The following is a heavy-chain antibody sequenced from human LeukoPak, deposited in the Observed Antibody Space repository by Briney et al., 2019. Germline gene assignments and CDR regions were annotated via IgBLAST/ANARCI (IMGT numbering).Heavy chain of an antibody. V-gene: IGHV3-30-3*01. D-gene: IGHD4-17*01. J-gene: IGHJ4*02. CDR2: VSYDGSNK. CDR1: GFTFSSYA. CDR3: ARTPTGPITVTTFEVRY. Sequence: GGSLRLSCAASGFTFSSYAMHWVRQAPGKGLEWVAVVSYDGSNKYYADSVKGRFTISRDNSKNTLYLQMNSLGAEDTAVYYCARTPTGPITVTTFEVRYWGQGTLVTVSS.